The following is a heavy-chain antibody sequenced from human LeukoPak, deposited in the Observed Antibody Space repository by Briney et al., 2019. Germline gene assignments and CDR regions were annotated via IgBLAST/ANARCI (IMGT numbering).Heavy chain of an antibody. CDR3: ARVTTVLAFDI. CDR2: IYYSGST. Sequence: SQTLSVTCTVSGGSISSGDYYWSWIRQPPGKGLEWIGYIYYSGSTYYNPSLKSRVTMSVDTSKNQFSLKLSSVTAADTAVYRCARVTTVLAFDIWGQGTMVTVSS. D-gene: IGHD1-1*01. J-gene: IGHJ3*02. CDR1: GGSISSGDYY. V-gene: IGHV4-30-4*01.